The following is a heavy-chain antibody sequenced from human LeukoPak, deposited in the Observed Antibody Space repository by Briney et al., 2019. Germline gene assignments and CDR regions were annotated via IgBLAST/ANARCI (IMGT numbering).Heavy chain of an antibody. V-gene: IGHV3-23*01. CDR3: AKVGGTPSSSSYFDY. D-gene: IGHD6-6*01. J-gene: IGHJ4*02. CDR2: ISGSGGST. CDR1: GFTFSSYA. Sequence: GGSLRLSCAASGFTFSSYAMSWVRQAPGKGLEWVSGISGSGGSTYYADSVKGRFTISRDNPKNTLYLRMNSLRAEDTAVYYCAKVGGTPSSSSYFDYWGQGTLVTVSS.